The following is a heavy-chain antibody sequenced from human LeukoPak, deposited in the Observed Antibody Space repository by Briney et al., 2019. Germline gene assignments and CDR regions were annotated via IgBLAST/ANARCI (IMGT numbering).Heavy chain of an antibody. J-gene: IGHJ4*02. D-gene: IGHD2-15*01. V-gene: IGHV3-30-3*01. CDR3: ARDPRSVVYFDY. CDR2: ISYDGSNK. CDR1: GFTFSSYA. Sequence: GGSPRLSCAASGFTFSSYAMHWVRQAPGKGLEWVAVISYDGSNKYYADSVKGRFTISRDNSKNTLYLQMNSLRAEDTAVYYCARDPRSVVYFDYWGQGTLVTVSS.